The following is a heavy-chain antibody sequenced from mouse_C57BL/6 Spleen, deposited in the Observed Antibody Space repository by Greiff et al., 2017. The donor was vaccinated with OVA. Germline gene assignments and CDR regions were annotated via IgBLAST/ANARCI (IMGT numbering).Heavy chain of an antibody. D-gene: IGHD2-4*01. Sequence: EVQLVESGGGLVKPGGSLKLSCAASGFTFSDYGMHWVRQAPEKGLEWVAYISSGSSTIYYADTVKGRFTISRDNAKNTLFLQMTSLRSEDTAMYYCARTLYYEYDNFAYWGQGTLVTVSA. CDR2: ISSGSSTI. CDR3: ARTLYYEYDNFAY. CDR1: GFTFSDYG. V-gene: IGHV5-17*01. J-gene: IGHJ3*01.